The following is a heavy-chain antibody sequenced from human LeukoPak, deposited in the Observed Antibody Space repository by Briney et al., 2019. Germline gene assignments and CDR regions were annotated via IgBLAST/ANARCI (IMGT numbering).Heavy chain of an antibody. D-gene: IGHD5-24*01. CDR1: GGSISSYY. V-gene: IGHV4-4*07. Sequence: SETLSLTRTVSGGSISSYYWSWIRQPAGKGLEWIGRIYTSGCTNYNPSLKSRVTMSVDTSKNQFSLKLSSVTAADTAVYYCARGGRDDYPRNWFDPWGQGTLVTVSS. J-gene: IGHJ5*02. CDR3: ARGGRDDYPRNWFDP. CDR2: IYTSGCT.